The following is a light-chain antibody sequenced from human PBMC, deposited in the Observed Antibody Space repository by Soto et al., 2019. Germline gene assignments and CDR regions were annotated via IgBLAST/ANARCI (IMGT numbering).Light chain of an antibody. Sequence: EIVLTQSPATRSLSPGERATLSCRASQSVSNYLAWYQQKPGQAPRIIIFGASGRATGIPDRFSGSGSGTDFTLTISSLQPEDFATYYCQQSYSTPLTFGGGTKVDIK. CDR1: QSVSNY. V-gene: IGKV3-11*01. CDR2: GAS. J-gene: IGKJ4*01. CDR3: QQSYSTPLT.